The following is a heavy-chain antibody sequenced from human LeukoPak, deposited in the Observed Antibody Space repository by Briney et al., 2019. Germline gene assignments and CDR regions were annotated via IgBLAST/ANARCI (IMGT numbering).Heavy chain of an antibody. D-gene: IGHD3-22*01. Sequence: SETLSLTCTVSGGSISISTYYWGWIRQPPGKGLEWIGNIYYSGSTYYNPSLKSRVTISVDTSKNQFSLRLSSVTAADTAVYYCARLGTGYDSGGYSIGWFDPWGQGTLVTVSS. CDR1: GGSISISTYY. CDR2: IYYSGST. CDR3: ARLGTGYDSGGYSIGWFDP. V-gene: IGHV4-39*01. J-gene: IGHJ5*02.